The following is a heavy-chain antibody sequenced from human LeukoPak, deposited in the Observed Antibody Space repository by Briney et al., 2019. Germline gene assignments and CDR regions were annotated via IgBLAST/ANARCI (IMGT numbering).Heavy chain of an antibody. Sequence: SVKVSCKASGGTFSSYAISWVRQAPGQGLEWMGRIIPIFGTANYAQKFQGRVTITTDESTSTAYMELSSLRSEDTAVYYCARDPLGYYTTIGPLGYWGQGTLVTVSS. V-gene: IGHV1-69*05. CDR3: ARDPLGYYTTIGPLGY. CDR1: GGTFSSYA. J-gene: IGHJ4*02. CDR2: IIPIFGTA. D-gene: IGHD3-3*01.